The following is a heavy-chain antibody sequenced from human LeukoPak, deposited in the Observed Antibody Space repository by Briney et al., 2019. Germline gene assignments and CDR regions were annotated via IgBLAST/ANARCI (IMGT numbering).Heavy chain of an antibody. D-gene: IGHD5-12*01. V-gene: IGHV1-46*01. CDR1: GYTFTSYY. CDR3: ARVNEVATTDDY. Sequence: ASVKVSCKASGYTFTSYYMHWVRQAPGQGLEWMGIINPSGGSTSYAQKFQGRVTITADKSTSTAYMELSSLRSEDTAVYYCARVNEVATTDDYWGQGTLVTVSS. CDR2: INPSGGST. J-gene: IGHJ4*02.